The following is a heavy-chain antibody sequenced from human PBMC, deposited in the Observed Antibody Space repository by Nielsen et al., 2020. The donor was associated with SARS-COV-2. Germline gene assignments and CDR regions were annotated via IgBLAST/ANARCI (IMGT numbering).Heavy chain of an antibody. CDR3: ATARYCSRTSCSAGTDMFDP. J-gene: IGHJ5*02. Sequence: GGSLRPSCAASVFPFSSYVMTWVRQAPGKGLEWVGRIKSKIDGGTTDYAAPVKDRFTISRDDSKNTVYLDMSSLRTEDTAVYYCATARYCSRTSCSAGTDMFDPWGQGTQVIVSS. V-gene: IGHV3-15*01. CDR1: VFPFSSYV. D-gene: IGHD2-2*01. CDR2: IKSKIDGGTT.